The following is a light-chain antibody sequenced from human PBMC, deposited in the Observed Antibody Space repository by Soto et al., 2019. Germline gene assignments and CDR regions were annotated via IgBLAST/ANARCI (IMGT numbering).Light chain of an antibody. Sequence: DIQMTQSPSSLSASVGDRVTITCRASQSISSSLNWYQQKPGKAPNLLIYAPSSLQSGVPSRFSGSGSGTDFTLNIIRLQPEDFATYYCQQSYNSLLLTFGGGTKVDIK. J-gene: IGKJ4*01. CDR3: QQSYNSLLLT. V-gene: IGKV1-39*01. CDR1: QSISSS. CDR2: APS.